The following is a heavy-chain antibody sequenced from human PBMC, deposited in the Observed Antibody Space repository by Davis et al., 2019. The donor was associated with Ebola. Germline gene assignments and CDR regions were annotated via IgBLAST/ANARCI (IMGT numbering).Heavy chain of an antibody. J-gene: IGHJ5*02. D-gene: IGHD2-2*01. CDR2: INHSGST. CDR3: ARDRCSSTSCYSWFDP. V-gene: IGHV4-34*01. Sequence: PSETLSLTCAVYGGSFSGYYWSWIRQPPGKGLEWIGEINHSGSTNYNPSLKSRVTVSVDTSKNQFSLKLSSVTAADTAVYYCARDRCSSTSCYSWFDPWGRGTLVTVSS. CDR1: GGSFSGYY.